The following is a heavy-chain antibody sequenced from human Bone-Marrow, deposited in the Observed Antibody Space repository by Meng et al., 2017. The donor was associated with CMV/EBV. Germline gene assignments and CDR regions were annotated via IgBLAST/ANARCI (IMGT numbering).Heavy chain of an antibody. Sequence: GESLKISCAASGFTFSSYSMNWVRQAPGKGLEWVSYISSSSSTIYYADSVKGRFTISRDNAKNSLYLQMNSLRAEDTAVYYCARDLKATKLRFLEWSITTYGMDVWGQGTTVTVSS. CDR3: ARDLKATKLRFLEWSITTYGMDV. J-gene: IGHJ6*02. CDR1: GFTFSSYS. CDR2: ISSSSSTI. V-gene: IGHV3-48*04. D-gene: IGHD3-3*01.